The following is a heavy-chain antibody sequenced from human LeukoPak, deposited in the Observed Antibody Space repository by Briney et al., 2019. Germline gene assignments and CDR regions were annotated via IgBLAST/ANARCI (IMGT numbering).Heavy chain of an antibody. V-gene: IGHV4-34*01. CDR2: INHSGGT. Sequence: SETLSLTCAVYGGSFSGYYWSWIRQPPGKGLEWIGEINHSGGTNYNPSLKSRVTISVDTSKNQFSLKLSSVTAADTAVYYCASNRYDYVWGSYHPWYFDYWGQGTLVTVSS. D-gene: IGHD3-16*02. CDR1: GGSFSGYY. CDR3: ASNRYDYVWGSYHPWYFDY. J-gene: IGHJ4*02.